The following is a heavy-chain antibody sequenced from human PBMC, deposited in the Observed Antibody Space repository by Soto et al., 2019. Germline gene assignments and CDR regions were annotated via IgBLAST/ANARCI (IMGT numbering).Heavy chain of an antibody. V-gene: IGHV5-10-1*01. CDR2: IDPSDSYT. D-gene: IGHD6-19*01. CDR1: GNRFTSYW. Sequence: XDSLKVSWKCSGNRFTSYWSSLVLQMPGKGLEWMGRIDPSDSYTNYSPSFQGHVTISADKSISTAYLQWSSLKASDTAMYYCAPRVAVAGYYGMDVWGQRTTVTVSS. J-gene: IGHJ6*02. CDR3: APRVAVAGYYGMDV.